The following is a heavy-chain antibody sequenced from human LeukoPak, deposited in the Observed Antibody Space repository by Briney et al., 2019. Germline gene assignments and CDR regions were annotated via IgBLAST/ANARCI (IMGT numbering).Heavy chain of an antibody. V-gene: IGHV1-2*02. Sequence: ASVKVSCKSSGYTFTGYFIHWVRQAPGQGLEWMGWINPDSGGTNYAQKFQGRVTMTRDTSIDTAYMDLSRLTSHDTAVYYCARAPPRDTFASWGQGTLVTVSS. J-gene: IGHJ4*02. CDR3: ARAPPRDTFAS. D-gene: IGHD5-18*01. CDR2: INPDSGGT. CDR1: GYTFTGYF.